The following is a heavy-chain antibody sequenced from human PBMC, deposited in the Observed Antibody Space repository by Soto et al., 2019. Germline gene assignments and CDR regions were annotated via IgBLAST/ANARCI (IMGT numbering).Heavy chain of an antibody. V-gene: IGHV4-39*01. CDR2: IYYSGST. CDR1: GGSISSSSYY. D-gene: IGHD3-3*01. J-gene: IGHJ4*02. CDR3: ARHTYDFWSGTNFDY. Sequence: QLQLRESGPGLVKPSETLSLTCTVSGGSISSSSYYWGWIRQPPGKGLEWIGSIYYSGSTYYNPSLKSRVTISVDTSKNQFSLKLSSVTAADTAVYYCARHTYDFWSGTNFDYWGQGTLVTVSS.